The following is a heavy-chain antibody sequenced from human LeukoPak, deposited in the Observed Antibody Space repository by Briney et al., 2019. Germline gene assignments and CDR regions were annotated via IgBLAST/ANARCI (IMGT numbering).Heavy chain of an antibody. D-gene: IGHD1-1*01. V-gene: IGHV4-59*08. Sequence: SKTLSLTCTVSGGSISSYYWSWIRQPPGKGLEWIGYIDYSGSTAYNPSLNGRVAVSVDTSKNQFSLKLRSVTAADTAVYYCARLNGGNWGPGILVTVSS. CDR1: GGSISSYY. CDR2: IDYSGST. J-gene: IGHJ4*02. CDR3: ARLNGGN.